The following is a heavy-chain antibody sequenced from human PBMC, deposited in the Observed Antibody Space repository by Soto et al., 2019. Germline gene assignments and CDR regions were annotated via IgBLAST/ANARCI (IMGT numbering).Heavy chain of an antibody. Sequence: ASVKVSCKASGYTFTSSGISWVRQAPGQGLEWMGWISAYNGNTNYAQKLQGRVTMTTDTSTTTAYMELRNLRSDDTAVYYCAREGTTLYYFGYWGQGTLVTVSS. V-gene: IGHV1-18*01. CDR1: GYTFTSSG. J-gene: IGHJ4*02. CDR2: ISAYNGNT. D-gene: IGHD4-17*01. CDR3: AREGTTLYYFGY.